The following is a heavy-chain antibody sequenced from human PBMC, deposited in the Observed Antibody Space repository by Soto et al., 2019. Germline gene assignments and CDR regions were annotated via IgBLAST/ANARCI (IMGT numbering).Heavy chain of an antibody. J-gene: IGHJ6*02. CDR2: INGGTGQT. D-gene: IGHD1-1*01. V-gene: IGHV1-3*01. CDR1: GYTFTTHA. CDR3: ARGKGMEENYYYYGLDI. Sequence: QVQVVQSGAEVKKPGASVKISCKASGYTFTTHAMHWVRQAPGQSLEWMGWINGGTGQTKLSQRFQGRVTITRDTSASTAYMELSSLRSEDTAVYYCARGKGMEENYYYYGLDIWGQGTTVTVSS.